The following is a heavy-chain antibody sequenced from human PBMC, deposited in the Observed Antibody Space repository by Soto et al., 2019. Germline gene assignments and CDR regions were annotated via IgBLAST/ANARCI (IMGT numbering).Heavy chain of an antibody. CDR2: ISGSGGST. V-gene: IGHV3-23*01. D-gene: IGHD2-2*01. Sequence: EVQLLESGGGLVQPGGSLRLSCAASGFTFSSYAMSWVRQAPGKGLEWVSAISGSGGSTYYADSVKGRFTISRDNSKNTLYLQMNSLRAEDTAVYYCAKDPDLVVPAARGATDWFDPWGQGTLVTVSS. CDR3: AKDPDLVVPAARGATDWFDP. CDR1: GFTFSSYA. J-gene: IGHJ5*02.